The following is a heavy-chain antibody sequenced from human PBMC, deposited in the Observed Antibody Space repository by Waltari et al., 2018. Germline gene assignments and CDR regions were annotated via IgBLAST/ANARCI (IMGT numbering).Heavy chain of an antibody. CDR1: GDPMSSYDW. J-gene: IGHJ4*02. Sequence: QLQESGPGLVNPSGTLSLTCVVSGDPMSSYDWLSWVRQSPGKGLEWIGQVHRSGRTNYNPSFASRVTVSGDTYINQFSLKVYFATAADTAVYYCARDRGRGLYLDSWGPGTLVTVSP. V-gene: IGHV4-4*02. CDR3: ARDRGRGLYLDS. D-gene: IGHD2-15*01. CDR2: VHRSGRT.